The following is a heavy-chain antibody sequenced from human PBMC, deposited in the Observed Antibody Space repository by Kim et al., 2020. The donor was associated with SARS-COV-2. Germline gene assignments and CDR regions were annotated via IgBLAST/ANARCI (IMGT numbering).Heavy chain of an antibody. J-gene: IGHJ6*03. V-gene: IGHV7-4-1*02. CDR3: AREMRTVVTRNYYYPMDV. D-gene: IGHD2-15*01. CDR2: INTNTGNP. CDR1: GYSFSSHG. Sequence: ASVKVSCKASGYSFSSHGMNWVRQAPGQGLEWMGWINTNTGNPTYAQAFTGRFVFSVDTSVRTAYLQISSLQADDTAVYYCAREMRTVVTRNYYYPMDVWGNGNTVSVSS.